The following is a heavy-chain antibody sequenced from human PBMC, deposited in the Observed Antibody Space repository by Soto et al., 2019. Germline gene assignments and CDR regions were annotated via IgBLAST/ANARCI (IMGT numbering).Heavy chain of an antibody. J-gene: IGHJ4*02. CDR3: VRDDIGVGIDY. V-gene: IGHV3-74*03. CDR2: INGDGSSI. CDR1: GFTFSSYW. D-gene: IGHD1-26*01. Sequence: PGGSLRLSCAASGFTFSSYWMFWVRQAPGKGLVWVSHINGDGSSITYADSVKGRFTVSRDNAKNTVYLQMNSLRAEDTAVYYCVRDDIGVGIDYWGLGTLVTVS.